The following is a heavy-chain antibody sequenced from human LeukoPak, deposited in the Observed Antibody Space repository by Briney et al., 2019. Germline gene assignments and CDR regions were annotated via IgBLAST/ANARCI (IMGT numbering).Heavy chain of an antibody. J-gene: IGHJ4*02. D-gene: IGHD3-22*01. CDR1: AFTVSSFS. Sequence: YLRRSCAAYAFTVSSFSMKWDRPAPGLGLEWISSTSSSSSYISYTDSVKVPFTISRDNAKNSLYLKMNSLRAEDRAVYYCARDRLYYYDSSGYQGDFDYWGQGTLVTVSS. CDR2: TSSSSSYI. CDR3: ARDRLYYYDSSGYQGDFDY. V-gene: IGHV3-21*01.